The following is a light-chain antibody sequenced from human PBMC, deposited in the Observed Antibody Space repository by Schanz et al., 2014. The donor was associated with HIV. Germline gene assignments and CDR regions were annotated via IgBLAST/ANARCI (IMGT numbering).Light chain of an antibody. V-gene: IGKV3-11*01. CDR2: GAS. J-gene: IGKJ1*01. CDR1: QSLSSN. CDR3: QQRSNWWT. Sequence: EIVLTQSPATLSVSPGERATLSCWASQSLSSNILAWYQHKPGQAPRLLIYGASSRATGIPARFSGSGSGTDFTLTISSLEPEDFAVYYCQQRSNWWTFGQGTKVEIK.